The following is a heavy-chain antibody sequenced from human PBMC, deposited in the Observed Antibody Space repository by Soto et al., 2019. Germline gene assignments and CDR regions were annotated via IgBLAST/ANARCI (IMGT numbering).Heavy chain of an antibody. CDR1: GGSISSYY. J-gene: IGHJ6*02. Sequence: SETLSLTCTVSGGSISSYYWSWIRQPPGKGLEWIGYIYYSGSTNYNPSLKSRVTISVDTSKNQFSLKLSSVTAADTAVYYCARAEAAAGNYYYYGLDGWGQGTTVTVAS. CDR2: IYYSGST. D-gene: IGHD6-13*01. CDR3: ARAEAAAGNYYYYGLDG. V-gene: IGHV4-59*01.